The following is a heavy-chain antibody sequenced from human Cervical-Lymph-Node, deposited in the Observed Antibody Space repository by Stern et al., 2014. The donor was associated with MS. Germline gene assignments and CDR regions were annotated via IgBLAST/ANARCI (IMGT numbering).Heavy chain of an antibody. CDR3: AGTERTMSAVAGRKAMDV. Sequence: QVQLQESGPGLVKPSETLSLTCTVSGGSISGYYWSWIRQTAGKGLEWIGRVDTSGNANYRSFLKNRVTMSVDASGNQVSLKVTAVTAADTAVYFCAGTERTMSAVAGRKAMDVWGQGTSVTVSS. V-gene: IGHV4-4*07. D-gene: IGHD6-19*01. CDR2: VDTSGNA. CDR1: GGSISGYY. J-gene: IGHJ6*02.